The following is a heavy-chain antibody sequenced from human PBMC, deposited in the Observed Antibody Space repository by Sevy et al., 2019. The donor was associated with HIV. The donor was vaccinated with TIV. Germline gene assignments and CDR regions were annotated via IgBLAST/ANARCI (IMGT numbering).Heavy chain of an antibody. V-gene: IGHV4-59*01. CDR2: IYYSGST. CDR3: ARESYDILPGSRGMDV. D-gene: IGHD3-9*01. CDR1: GTSISGYY. J-gene: IGHJ6*02. Sequence: SETLSLTCTVSGTSISGYYWSWIRQPPGKRLEWIGYIYYSGSTNYNPSLKSRVTISVDTSKNQFSLKLRSVTAADTAVYYCARESYDILPGSRGMDVWGQGTTVTVSS.